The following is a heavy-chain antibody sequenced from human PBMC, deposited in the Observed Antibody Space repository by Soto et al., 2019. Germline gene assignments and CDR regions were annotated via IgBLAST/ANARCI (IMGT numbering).Heavy chain of an antibody. Sequence: AGGSLRLSCVASGFTFSRYGMHWVRQAPGKGLEWVAVIWNDGSKQVYDDSVKGRFTISRDNSKNTLYLQINSLRAEDTAVYYCAKDYLRWAQSWGQGTLVTVSS. CDR3: AKDYLRWAQS. D-gene: IGHD1-26*01. CDR2: IWNDGSKQ. CDR1: GFTFSRYG. V-gene: IGHV3-33*06. J-gene: IGHJ5*02.